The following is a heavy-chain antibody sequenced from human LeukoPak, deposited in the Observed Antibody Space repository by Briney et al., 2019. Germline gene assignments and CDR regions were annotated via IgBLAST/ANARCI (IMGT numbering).Heavy chain of an antibody. CDR2: ISWNSGSI. V-gene: IGHV3-9*01. CDR1: GFTFDDYV. J-gene: IGHJ4*02. D-gene: IGHD5-24*01. CDR3: AKDNDGYNGGFDY. Sequence: PGRSLRLSCAASGFTFDDYVMHWVRQAPGKGLEWVSGISWNSGSIGYADSVKGRFTISRDNAKNSLYLQMNSLRVEDTALYYCAKDNDGYNGGFDYWGQGTPVTVSS.